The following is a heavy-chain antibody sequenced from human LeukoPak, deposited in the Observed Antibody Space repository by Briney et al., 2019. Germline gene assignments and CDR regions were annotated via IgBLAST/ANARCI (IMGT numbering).Heavy chain of an antibody. Sequence: GGSLRLSCAASGFTFNNYNMNWVRQAPGKALEWVSFSGYRNTYKYYADSLKGRFTISRDNAKNSLYLQMSSLTADDTAVYYCARGHSGSFGLDYWGQGTLVTVSS. CDR3: ARGHSGSFGLDY. CDR2: SGYRNTYK. V-gene: IGHV3-21*01. J-gene: IGHJ4*02. D-gene: IGHD1-26*01. CDR1: GFTFNNYN.